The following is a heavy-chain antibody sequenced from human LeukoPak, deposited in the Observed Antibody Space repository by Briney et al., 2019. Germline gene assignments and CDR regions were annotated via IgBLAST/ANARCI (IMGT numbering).Heavy chain of an antibody. D-gene: IGHD5-24*01. Sequence: SETLSLTXTVPGGSISSYYWRSIRQPAGKGMEWIGRIYTSGSTNYNLSLKSQVTLSVDTSKNQCPLKLRTMTAADTAVYYCARDISPHCRDGYNPRHSYWYFDLWGRGTLVTVSS. CDR2: IYTSGST. CDR1: GGSISSYY. V-gene: IGHV4-4*07. CDR3: ARDISPHCRDGYNPRHSYWYFDL. J-gene: IGHJ2*01.